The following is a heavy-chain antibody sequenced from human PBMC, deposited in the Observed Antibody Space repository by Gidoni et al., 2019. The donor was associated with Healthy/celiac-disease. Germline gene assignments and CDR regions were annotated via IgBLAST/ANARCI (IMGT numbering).Heavy chain of an antibody. V-gene: IGHV3-9*01. J-gene: IGHJ3*02. CDR2: ISWNSGSI. CDR1: GFTFDDYA. Sequence: EVQLVESGGGLVQPGRSLRISCEASGFTFDDYAMHWVRQAPGKGLEWVSGISWNSGSIGYADSVKGRFTISRDNAKNSLYLQMNSLRAEDTALYYCAKGVGSGWYMYVFDIWGQGTMVTVSS. D-gene: IGHD6-19*01. CDR3: AKGVGSGWYMYVFDI.